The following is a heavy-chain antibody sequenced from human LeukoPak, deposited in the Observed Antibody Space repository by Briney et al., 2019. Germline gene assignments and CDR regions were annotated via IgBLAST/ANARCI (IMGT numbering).Heavy chain of an antibody. CDR2: IYYSGST. V-gene: IGHV4-39*01. CDR3: ASPVLWWERTPTNWFDP. J-gene: IGHJ5*02. Sequence: SETLSLTCTVSGGSISSSRYYWGWIRQPPGKGLEWIGSIYYSGSTYYNPSLKSRVTISVDTSKNQFSLKLSSVTAADTAVYYCASPVLWWERTPTNWFDPWGQGTLVTVSS. CDR1: GGSISSSRYY. D-gene: IGHD2-15*01.